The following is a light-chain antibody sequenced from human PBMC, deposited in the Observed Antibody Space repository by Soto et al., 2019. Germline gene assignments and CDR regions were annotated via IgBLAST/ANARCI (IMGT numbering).Light chain of an antibody. J-gene: IGKJ4*01. V-gene: IGKV1-8*01. CDR2: AAS. CDR1: QGIGSY. CDR3: QQYYSYPLT. Sequence: AIRMTQSPSSVSASTGDRVTITCRASQGIGSYLAWYQQKPGKAPKLLISAASTLQSGVPSRFSGSGSGTDFTLTINCLQSEDFATYYCQQYYSYPLTFAGGTKVEIK.